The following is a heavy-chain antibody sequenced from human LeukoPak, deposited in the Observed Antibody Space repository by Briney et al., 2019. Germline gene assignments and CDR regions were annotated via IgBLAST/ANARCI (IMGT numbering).Heavy chain of an antibody. D-gene: IGHD2-2*02. V-gene: IGHV3-23*01. J-gene: IGHJ4*02. CDR1: GFTFSSYT. CDR2: ISGNGGTT. Sequence: TGGSLRLSCAASGFTFSSYTMSWVRQAPGKGLEWVAAISGNGGTTYYADSVKGRFTISRDHSKNTLYLQMNSLRAEDTAVYYCAKDSRVVVVPATIEYWGQGTLVTVSS. CDR3: AKDSRVVVVPATIEY.